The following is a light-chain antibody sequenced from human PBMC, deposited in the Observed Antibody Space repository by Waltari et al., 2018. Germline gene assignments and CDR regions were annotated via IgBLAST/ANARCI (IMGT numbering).Light chain of an antibody. CDR1: QSVSSN. Sequence: EIVMTQSPATLSVSPWERATLSCRASQSVSSNLAWYQQQPGQAPRLLIYGASTRATGIPARFSGSGSGTEFTLTISSLQSEDFAVYYCQQYNNWPPGTGTFGQGTKVEIK. J-gene: IGKJ1*01. CDR2: GAS. CDR3: QQYNNWPPGTGT. V-gene: IGKV3-15*01.